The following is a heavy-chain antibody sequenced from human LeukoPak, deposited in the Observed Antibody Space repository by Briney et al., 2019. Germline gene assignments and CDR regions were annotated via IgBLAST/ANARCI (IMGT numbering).Heavy chain of an antibody. CDR3: ARPGGSGRWVVGSKYYFDY. J-gene: IGHJ4*02. V-gene: IGHV5-51*01. D-gene: IGHD3-10*01. CDR1: GYTFTNYW. Sequence: GESLKISCKGSGYTFTNYWIGWVRHMPGKGLEWMGMIYPSDSNTRYSPSFQGQVTISADKSISTAYLQWSSLKASDTAMYYCARPGGSGRWVVGSKYYFDYWGQGTLVTVSS. CDR2: IYPSDSNT.